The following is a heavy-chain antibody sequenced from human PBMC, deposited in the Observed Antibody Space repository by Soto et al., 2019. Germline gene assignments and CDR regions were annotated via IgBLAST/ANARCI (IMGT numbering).Heavy chain of an antibody. CDR3: TRSHYFDY. CDR2: VYYSGST. CDR1: GGSINNYY. J-gene: IGHJ4*02. Sequence: SETLSLTCTVSGGSINNYYWSWIRQPPGKGLEWIGHVYYSGSTHCNPSLKSRVTMSVDASRNLFSLKLSSVTAAGTAVYFCTRSHYFDYWGQGALVTVS. V-gene: IGHV4-59*08.